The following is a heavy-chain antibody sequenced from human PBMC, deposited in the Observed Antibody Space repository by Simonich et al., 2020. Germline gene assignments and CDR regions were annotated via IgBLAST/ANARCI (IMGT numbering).Heavy chain of an antibody. CDR1: GGSISSSSYY. D-gene: IGHD6-13*01. Sequence: QLQLQESGPGLVKPSETLSLTCTVSGGSISSSSYYWGWIRQPPGKGLAWIGSIDYSESTSYNPSLRSRVTISVDTSKNQFSLKLSSVTAADTAVYYCARHAGFAFDIWGQGTMVTVSS. V-gene: IGHV4-39*01. J-gene: IGHJ3*02. CDR3: ARHAGFAFDI. CDR2: IDYSEST.